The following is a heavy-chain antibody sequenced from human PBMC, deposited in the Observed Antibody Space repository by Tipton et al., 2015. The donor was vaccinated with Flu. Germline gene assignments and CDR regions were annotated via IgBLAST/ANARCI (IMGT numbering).Heavy chain of an antibody. D-gene: IGHD4-17*01. V-gene: IGHV4-61*02. CDR3: ATDYAKTDAFDI. CDR2: VFTTGST. CDR1: RGSMSGANYY. J-gene: IGHJ3*02. Sequence: TLSLTCTVSRGSMSGANYYWSWVRQPAGKGLEWIGRVFTTGSTNYKPSLQSRVTISVDTSKNQFSLEMTSVTAADTAVYYCATDYAKTDAFDIWGHGTMVTVSS.